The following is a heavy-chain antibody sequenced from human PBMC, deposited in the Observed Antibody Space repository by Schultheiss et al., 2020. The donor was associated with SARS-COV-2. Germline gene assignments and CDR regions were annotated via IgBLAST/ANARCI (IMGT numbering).Heavy chain of an antibody. V-gene: IGHV3-48*02. D-gene: IGHD3-3*01. CDR1: GFTFSSYS. J-gene: IGHJ6*02. CDR2: INSYSSNI. Sequence: GGSLRLSCAASGFTFSSYSMNWVRQAPGKGLEWISYINSYSSNILYADSVKGRFTISRDNAKNSLYLQMNSLRDEDTAVYYCARAPTIFGVVKYAMDVWGQGTTVTVSS. CDR3: ARAPTIFGVVKYAMDV.